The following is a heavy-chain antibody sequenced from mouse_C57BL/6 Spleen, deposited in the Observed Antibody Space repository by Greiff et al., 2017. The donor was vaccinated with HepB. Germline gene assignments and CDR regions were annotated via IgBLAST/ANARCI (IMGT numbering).Heavy chain of an antibody. D-gene: IGHD1-1*01. V-gene: IGHV1-50*01. CDR2: IDPSDSYT. J-gene: IGHJ1*03. Sequence: QVQLQQPGAELVKPGASVKLSCKASGYTFTSYWMQWVKQRPGQGLEWIGEIDPSDSYTNYNQKFKGKATLTVDTSSSPAYMQRSSLTSEASAVYYCARGDGSSHWYFDVWGTGTTVTVSS. CDR3: ARGDGSSHWYFDV. CDR1: GYTFTSYW.